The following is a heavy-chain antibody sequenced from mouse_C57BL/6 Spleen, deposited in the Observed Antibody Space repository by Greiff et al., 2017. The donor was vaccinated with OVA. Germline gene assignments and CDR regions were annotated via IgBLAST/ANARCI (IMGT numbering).Heavy chain of an antibody. V-gene: IGHV7-3*01. CDR1: GFTFTDYY. J-gene: IGHJ1*03. CDR3: ARYNEGSKDWYFDV. D-gene: IGHD2-5*01. Sequence: EVQLVESGGGLVQPGGSLSLSCAASGFTFTDYYMSWVRQPPGKALEWLGFIRNKANGYTTEYSVSVKGQFTISRDKSQSILYLQMSALRAEDSANYYGARYNEGSKDWYFDVWGTGTTVTVSS. CDR2: IRNKANGYTT.